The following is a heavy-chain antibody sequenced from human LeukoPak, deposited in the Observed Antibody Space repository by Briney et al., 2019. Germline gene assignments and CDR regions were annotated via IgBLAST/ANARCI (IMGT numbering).Heavy chain of an antibody. Sequence: PSETLSLTCTVSGGSISSYYWSWIRQPPGKGLEWIGYIYYSGSTNYNPSLKSRVTISVDTSKNQFSLKLSSVTAADTAVYYCARGFLGRYFDWLSGEYYFDYWGQGTLVTVSS. CDR1: GGSISSYY. D-gene: IGHD3-9*01. CDR3: ARGFLGRYFDWLSGEYYFDY. J-gene: IGHJ4*02. V-gene: IGHV4-59*01. CDR2: IYYSGST.